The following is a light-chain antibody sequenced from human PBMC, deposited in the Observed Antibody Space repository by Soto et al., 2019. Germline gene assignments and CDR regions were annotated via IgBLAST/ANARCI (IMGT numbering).Light chain of an antibody. CDR1: QSVSSSY. CDR2: GAS. J-gene: IGKJ4*01. CDR3: QQYGNSPLT. V-gene: IGKV3-20*01. Sequence: EIVLTHSPGTLSLSPCERAALSVSASQSVSSSYLAWYQQKPGQAPRLLISGASRRATGTPDRFSGSGSGTDFTLTIGRLEPDDFAVYYCQQYGNSPLTFGGGTKVDIK.